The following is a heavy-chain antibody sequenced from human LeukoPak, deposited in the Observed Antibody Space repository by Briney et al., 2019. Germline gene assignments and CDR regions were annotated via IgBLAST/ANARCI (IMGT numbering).Heavy chain of an antibody. J-gene: IGHJ4*02. CDR1: GFTFSSYG. Sequence: PGRSLRLSCAASGFTFSSYGMHWVRQAPGKGLEWVANIKQDGSEKYYVDSVKGRFTISRDNAKNSLYLQMNSPRAEDTAVYYCARVKYYYGSGSDYFDYWGQGTLVTASS. CDR3: ARVKYYYGSGSDYFDY. CDR2: IKQDGSEK. V-gene: IGHV3-7*03. D-gene: IGHD3-10*01.